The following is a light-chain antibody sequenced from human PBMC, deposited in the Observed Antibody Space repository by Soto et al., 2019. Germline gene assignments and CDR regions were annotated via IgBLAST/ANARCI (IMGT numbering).Light chain of an antibody. J-gene: IGLJ3*02. CDR3: QSLGTGIQV. CDR2: INYDGTH. V-gene: IGLV4-69*01. Sequence: QLVLTQSPSASASLGASVKLTCTLSSGYSTYAIAWHQQQSEKGPRFLMKINYDGTHSKGDGFFDRFSGSSSGAERHLIISSLQSEDEADYYCQSLGTGIQVFGGGTKLTVL. CDR1: SGYSTYA.